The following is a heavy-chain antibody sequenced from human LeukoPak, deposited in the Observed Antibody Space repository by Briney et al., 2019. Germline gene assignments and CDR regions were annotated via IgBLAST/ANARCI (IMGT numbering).Heavy chain of an antibody. D-gene: IGHD7-27*01. Sequence: SETLSLTCTVSGGSISSSSYYWGWIRQPPGKGLEWIGSIYYSGSTYYNPSLKSRVTISVDTSKNQFSLKLSSVTAADTAVYFWGGGLLPGFFRWFHPWGQGTLV. V-gene: IGHV4-39*01. CDR2: IYYSGST. J-gene: IGHJ5*02. CDR1: GGSISSSSYY. CDR3: GGGLLPGFFRWFHP.